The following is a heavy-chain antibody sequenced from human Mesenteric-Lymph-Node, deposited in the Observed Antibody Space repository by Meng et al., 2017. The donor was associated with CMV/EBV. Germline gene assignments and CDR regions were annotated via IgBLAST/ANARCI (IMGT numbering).Heavy chain of an antibody. Sequence: SVKVSCKASGGTFSSYTISWVRQAPGQGLEWMGRIIPILGIANYAQKFQGRVTITADKSTSTAYMELSSLRSEDTAVYYCARETAAASPWFDPWGQGTLVTVSS. CDR3: ARETAAASPWFDP. D-gene: IGHD2-2*01. J-gene: IGHJ5*02. CDR1: GGTFSSYT. CDR2: IIPILGIA. V-gene: IGHV1-69*04.